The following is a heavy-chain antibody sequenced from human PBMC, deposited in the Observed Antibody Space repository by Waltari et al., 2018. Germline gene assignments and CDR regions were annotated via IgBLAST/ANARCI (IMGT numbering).Heavy chain of an antibody. CDR3: ARDFTVRYFDWLSQGDLYYFDN. J-gene: IGHJ4*02. Sequence: QLQESGPGLMKTSETLSLTCTVSGDSISSSHYYWGWIRQPPGKGLEWIGSIYYSGNTYYNPSLKRRATVAVDTSKNQFSLNLIAVTAADTAVYFCARDFTVRYFDWLSQGDLYYFDNWGQGTLVTVSS. CDR1: GDSISSSHYY. V-gene: IGHV4-39*07. D-gene: IGHD3-9*01. CDR2: IYYSGNT.